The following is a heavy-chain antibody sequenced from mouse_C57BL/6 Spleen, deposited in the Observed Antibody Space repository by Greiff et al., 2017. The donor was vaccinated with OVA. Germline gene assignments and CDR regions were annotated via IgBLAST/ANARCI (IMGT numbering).Heavy chain of an antibody. CDR3: ARNSNEDYAMDD. CDR1: GYTFTSYW. Sequence: QVQLQQPGAELVKPGASVKLSCKASGYTFTSYWMHWVKQRPGQGLEWIGMIHPNSGSTNYNEKFKSKATLTVDKSSSTAYMQLSSLTSEDSAVYYCARNSNEDYAMDDWGQGTSVTVSS. V-gene: IGHV1-64*01. CDR2: IHPNSGST. D-gene: IGHD2-5*01. J-gene: IGHJ4*01.